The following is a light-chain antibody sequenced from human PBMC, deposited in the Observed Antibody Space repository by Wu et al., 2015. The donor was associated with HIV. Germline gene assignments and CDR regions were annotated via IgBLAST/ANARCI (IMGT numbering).Light chain of an antibody. Sequence: EIVLMQSPGTLSLSPGERATLSCRASQSVGSNYLAWYQLKPGQAPRLLIYTASTRAAGIPDRFSGSGSGADFTLIISRLESEDSAVYYCQQYGSSPRTFGQGTKVEIK. V-gene: IGKV3-20*01. CDR1: QSVGSNY. J-gene: IGKJ1*01. CDR2: TAS. CDR3: QQYGSSPRT.